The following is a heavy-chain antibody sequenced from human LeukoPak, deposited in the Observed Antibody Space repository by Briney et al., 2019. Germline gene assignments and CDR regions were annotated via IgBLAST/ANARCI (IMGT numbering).Heavy chain of an antibody. CDR2: IYYGGST. CDR1: GGSISSYY. D-gene: IGHD1-26*01. J-gene: IGHJ4*02. Sequence: SETLSLTCTVSGGSISSYYWSWIRQPPGKGLEWIGYIYYGGSTNYNPSLKSRVTISVDTSKNQFSLKLSSVTAADTAVYYCASGGEWELQWVIYYWGQGTLVTVSS. V-gene: IGHV4-59*01. CDR3: ASGGEWELQWVIYY.